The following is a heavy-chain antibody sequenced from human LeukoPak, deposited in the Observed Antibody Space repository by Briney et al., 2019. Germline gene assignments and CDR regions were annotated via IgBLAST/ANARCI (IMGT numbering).Heavy chain of an antibody. D-gene: IGHD1-26*01. Sequence: PSETLSLTCTVSGGSISSYYWSWIRQPAGKGLEWIGRIYTSGSTNYNPSLKSRVTMSVDTSKNQLSLKLSSVTAADTAVYYCARAGATSYYYYMDVWGKGTTVTVSS. CDR2: IYTSGST. CDR1: GGSISSYY. J-gene: IGHJ6*03. CDR3: ARAGATSYYYYMDV. V-gene: IGHV4-4*07.